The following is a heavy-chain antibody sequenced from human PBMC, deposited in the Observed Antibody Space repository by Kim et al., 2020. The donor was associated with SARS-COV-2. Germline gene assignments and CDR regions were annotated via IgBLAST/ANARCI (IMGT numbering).Heavy chain of an antibody. CDR3: ARARDRGRGSLYFDY. D-gene: IGHD2-15*01. J-gene: IGHJ4*02. V-gene: IGHV4-59*13. CDR1: GGTISGYY. Sequence: SETLSLTCTVSGGTISGYYWSWVRQPPGKGLEWIGYIHYSGSTNYNPSLKSRVTITVNTSKNQFSLMLSSVTAADAAVFFCARARDRGRGSLYFDYWGQG. CDR2: IHYSGST.